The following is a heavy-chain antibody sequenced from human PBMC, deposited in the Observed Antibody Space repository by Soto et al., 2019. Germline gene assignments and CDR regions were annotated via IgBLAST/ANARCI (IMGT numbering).Heavy chain of an antibody. V-gene: IGHV3-30*18. Sequence: CMGLASASCGFSVWRCAVDWVRQAPGKGLEWVAVISYDGTNKYYADSVNGRLIISRDNSKNTLSLQMISLRAEDTAVYYCAKIGIPDYYDRSGFAYWGQGTLVTVSS. CDR1: GFSVWRCA. D-gene: IGHD3-22*01. CDR2: ISYDGTNK. CDR3: AKIGIPDYYDRSGFAY. J-gene: IGHJ4*02.